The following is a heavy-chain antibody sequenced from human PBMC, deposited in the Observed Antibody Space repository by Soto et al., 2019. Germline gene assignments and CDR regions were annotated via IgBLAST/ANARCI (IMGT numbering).Heavy chain of an antibody. D-gene: IGHD4-17*01. CDR1: GFTFSSYG. CDR2: IWYDGSNK. Sequence: QVQLVESGGGVVQPGRSLRLSCAASGFTFSSYGMHWVRQAPGKGLEWVAVIWYDGSNKYYADSVKGRFTISRDNSKNPLYLQMNSLRAEDTAVYYCARDRPRTTVTTILSYWGQGSLVTVSS. J-gene: IGHJ4*02. CDR3: ARDRPRTTVTTILSY. V-gene: IGHV3-33*01.